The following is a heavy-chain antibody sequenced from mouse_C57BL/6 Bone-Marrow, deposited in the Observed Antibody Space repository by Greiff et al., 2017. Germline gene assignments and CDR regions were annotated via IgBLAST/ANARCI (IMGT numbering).Heavy chain of an antibody. J-gene: IGHJ2*01. D-gene: IGHD1-1*01. CDR1: GFTFSSYG. CDR2: ISSGGSYT. Sequence: EVQLVESGGDLVKPGGSLKLSCAASGFTFSSYGMSWVRQTPDKRLEWVATISSGGSYTYYPDSVKGRFTISRDNAKNTLYLQMSSLKSEDTAMYYCARRDYGSSGYWGQGTTLTVSS. CDR3: ARRDYGSSGY. V-gene: IGHV5-6*01.